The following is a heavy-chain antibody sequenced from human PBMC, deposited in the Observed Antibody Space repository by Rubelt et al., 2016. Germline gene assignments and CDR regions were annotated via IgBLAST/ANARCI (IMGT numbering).Heavy chain of an antibody. Sequence: SGAELRKPGASVKVSCKASGYTFTGYYMHWVRQAPGQGLEWMGRINPNSGGTNYAQKFQGRVTMTRDTSISTAYMELSRLRSDDTAVYYCARAGRVGSSCYYLPAYYYGMDVWGQGTTVTVSS. CDR1: GYTFTGYY. V-gene: IGHV1-2*06. D-gene: IGHD3-22*01. J-gene: IGHJ6*02. CDR2: INPNSGGT. CDR3: ARAGRVGSSCYYLPAYYYGMDV.